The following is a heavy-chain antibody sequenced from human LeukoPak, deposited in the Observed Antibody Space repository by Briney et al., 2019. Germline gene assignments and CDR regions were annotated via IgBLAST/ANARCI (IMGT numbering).Heavy chain of an antibody. CDR1: GFTFSSYG. J-gene: IGHJ6*03. D-gene: IGHD1/OR15-1a*01. CDR3: ARDGITGTQYYYYYYYMDV. V-gene: IGHV3-30*02. CDR2: IRYDGSNK. Sequence: GGSLRLSCAASGFTFSSYGMHWVRQAPGKGLEWVAFIRYDGSNKYYADSVKGRFTISRDNSKNTLYLQMNSLRAEDTAVYYCARDGITGTQYYYYYYYMDVWGKGTTVTVSS.